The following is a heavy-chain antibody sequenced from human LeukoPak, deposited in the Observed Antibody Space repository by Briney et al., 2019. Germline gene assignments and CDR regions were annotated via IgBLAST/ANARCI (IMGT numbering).Heavy chain of an antibody. CDR1: GVSISSTDW. D-gene: IGHD3-10*01. Sequence: SETLSLTCAVSGVSISSTDWLSWVRQPPGKGLEWIGEIYHSGSTNYNPSLKSRVTISIDYSRNHFSLKLNSVTAADTTVYYCAGLHRGWFGGIDTWGQGTLVTVSS. J-gene: IGHJ5*02. V-gene: IGHV4-4*02. CDR3: AGLHRGWFGGIDT. CDR2: IYHSGST.